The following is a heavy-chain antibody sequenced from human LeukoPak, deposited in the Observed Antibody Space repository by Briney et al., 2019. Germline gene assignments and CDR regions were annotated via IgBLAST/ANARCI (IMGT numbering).Heavy chain of an antibody. CDR2: INHSGST. V-gene: IGHV4-34*01. D-gene: IGHD6-19*01. J-gene: IGHJ1*01. Sequence: SETLSLTCAVYGGSFSGYYWSWIRQPPGKGLEWIGEINHSGSTNYNPSLKSRVTISVDTSKNQFSLKLSSVTAADTAVYYCARGPRQWLVQGGYFQHWGQGTLVTVSS. CDR3: ARGPRQWLVQGGYFQH. CDR1: GGSFSGYY.